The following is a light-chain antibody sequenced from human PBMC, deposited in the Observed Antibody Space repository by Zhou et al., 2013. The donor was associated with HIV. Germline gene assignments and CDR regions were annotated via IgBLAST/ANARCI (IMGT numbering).Light chain of an antibody. Sequence: QSALTQPASVSGSPGQSITISCTGTSSDVGGYNYVSWYQQHPGKAPKTHYFCMSVGGPQKFLNRFSASKSGSTAFLTISGLQAEDEADYYCSSYINSSSYVFGTGTRVTVL. J-gene: IGLJ1*01. V-gene: IGLV2-14*03. CDR1: SSDVGGYNY. CDR2: MSV. CDR3: SSYINSSSYV.